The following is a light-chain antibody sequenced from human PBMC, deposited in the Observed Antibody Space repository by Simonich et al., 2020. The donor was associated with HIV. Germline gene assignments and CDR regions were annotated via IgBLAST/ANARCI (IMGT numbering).Light chain of an antibody. CDR1: QSVLYSSNNKNY. V-gene: IGKV4-1*01. CDR2: WAS. CDR3: QQYYRTPPT. Sequence: DIVMTQSPDSLAVSLGERATINCKSSQSVLYSSNNKNYLAWYQQKLGQPPKLIIYWASTRESGVPDRFSGSGSGTDFTLTISSLQAEDVAVYYCQQYYRTPPTFGQGTKVEIK. J-gene: IGKJ1*01.